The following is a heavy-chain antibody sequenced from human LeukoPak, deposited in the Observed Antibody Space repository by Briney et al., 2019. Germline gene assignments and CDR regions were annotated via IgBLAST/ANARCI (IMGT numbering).Heavy chain of an antibody. CDR2: MNPNSGNT. V-gene: IGHV1-8*03. CDR3: ARGGYQLLSYGMDV. D-gene: IGHD2-2*01. Sequence: ASVKVSCKASGYAFTSYDINWVRQAPGQGLEWMGWMNPNSGNTGYAQKFQGRVTITRDMSTSTAYMELSSLRSEDTAVYYCARGGYQLLSYGMDVWGQGAMVTVSS. J-gene: IGHJ6*02. CDR1: GYAFTSYD.